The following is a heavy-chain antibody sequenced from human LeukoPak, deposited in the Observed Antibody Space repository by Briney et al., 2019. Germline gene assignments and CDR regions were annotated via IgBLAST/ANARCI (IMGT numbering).Heavy chain of an antibody. J-gene: IGHJ4*02. CDR3: ARGEIVEGTTSHFDN. V-gene: IGHV5-51*01. Sequence: GGSLKTPWKGSGYSFNTYWIGWVRPVPGKGPEWMGPIFPDDSDIRYSPSFQGHVTISADKSISTAYLQWSSLKASDTAMYYCARGEIVEGTTSHFDNWGQGTLVTVSS. D-gene: IGHD1-26*01. CDR1: GYSFNTYW. CDR2: IFPDDSDI.